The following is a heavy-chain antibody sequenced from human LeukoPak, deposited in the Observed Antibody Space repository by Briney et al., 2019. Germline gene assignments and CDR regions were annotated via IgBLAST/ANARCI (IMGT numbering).Heavy chain of an antibody. J-gene: IGHJ4*02. D-gene: IGHD5-12*01. Sequence: GGSLRLSCAASEFTFSSYAMSWVRRAPGKGLEWVSAISGSAGGTYYADSVKGRFTISRDNSKNTLYLLMHSLRAEDTAVYYCAKGAGYSGHDLSSYFDYWGQGILVTVSS. V-gene: IGHV3-23*01. CDR3: AKGAGYSGHDLSSYFDY. CDR2: ISGSAGGT. CDR1: EFTFSSYA.